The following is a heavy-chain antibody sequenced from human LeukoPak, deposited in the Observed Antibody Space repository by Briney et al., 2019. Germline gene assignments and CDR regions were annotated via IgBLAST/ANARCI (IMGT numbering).Heavy chain of an antibody. Sequence: PSETLSLTCTVSGGSINNYYWSWIRQPPGKRLEWIGYIYYSGTTNYNPSLKSRVTISLDTSKNQFSLKLSSVTAADTAVYYCARKVSGWFDAWGQGTLVTVSS. J-gene: IGHJ5*02. D-gene: IGHD3-10*01. CDR2: IYYSGTT. CDR3: ARKVSGWFDA. CDR1: GGSINNYY. V-gene: IGHV4-59*01.